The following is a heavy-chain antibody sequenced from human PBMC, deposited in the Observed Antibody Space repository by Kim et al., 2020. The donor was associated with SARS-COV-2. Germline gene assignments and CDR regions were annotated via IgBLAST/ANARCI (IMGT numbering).Heavy chain of an antibody. CDR3: AKSPQGVDFWSGYFDY. Sequence: GGSLRLSCAASGFTFDDYAMHWVRQAPGKGLEWVSGISWNSGSIGYADSVKGRFTISRDNAKNSLYLQMNSLRAEDTALYYCAKSPQGVDFWSGYFDYWGQGTLVTVSS. D-gene: IGHD3-3*01. V-gene: IGHV3-9*01. J-gene: IGHJ4*02. CDR2: ISWNSGSI. CDR1: GFTFDDYA.